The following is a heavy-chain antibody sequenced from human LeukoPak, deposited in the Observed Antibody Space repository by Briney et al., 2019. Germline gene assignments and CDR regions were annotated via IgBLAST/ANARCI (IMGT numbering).Heavy chain of an antibody. CDR3: ARVGVATTAVIPVYFDH. D-gene: IGHD4-17*01. J-gene: IGHJ4*02. CDR2: INPNSGGT. Sequence: ASVKVSCKASGYTFIGYYMHWVRQAPGQGLEWMGWINPNSGGTNYAQKFQGRVTMTRDTSITTAYMELSRLRSDDTAVYYCARVGVATTAVIPVYFDHWGQGTLVTVSS. CDR1: GYTFIGYY. V-gene: IGHV1-2*02.